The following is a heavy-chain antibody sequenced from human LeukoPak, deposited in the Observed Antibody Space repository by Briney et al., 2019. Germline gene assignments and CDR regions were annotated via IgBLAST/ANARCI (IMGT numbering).Heavy chain of an antibody. CDR3: ARTNKYYYGMDV. J-gene: IGHJ6*02. D-gene: IGHD2-8*01. Sequence: SETLSLTCTVSGGSISSYYWSWIRQPPGKGLEWIGCIYYSGSTNYNPSLKSRVTISVDTSKNQFSLKLSSVTAADTAVYYCARTNKYYYGMDVWGQGTTVTVSS. CDR1: GGSISSYY. V-gene: IGHV4-59*08. CDR2: IYYSGST.